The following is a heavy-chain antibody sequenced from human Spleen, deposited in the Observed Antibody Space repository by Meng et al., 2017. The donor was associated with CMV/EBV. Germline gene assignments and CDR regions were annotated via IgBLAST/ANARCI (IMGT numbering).Heavy chain of an antibody. CDR1: GITFTDYS. J-gene: IGHJ4*02. D-gene: IGHD6-13*01. V-gene: IGHV3-48*04. CDR3: ARLRYSSSWSFDY. CDR2: INIGGSSI. Sequence: GESLKISCAASGITFTDYSMNWVRQAPGKGLEWVSYINIGGSSIYYSDSVKGRFTISRDNAKSSLYLQMNNLRADDTAVYYCARLRYSSSWSFDYWGQGTQVTVSS.